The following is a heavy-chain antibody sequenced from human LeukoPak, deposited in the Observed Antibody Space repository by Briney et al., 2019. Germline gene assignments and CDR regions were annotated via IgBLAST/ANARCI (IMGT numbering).Heavy chain of an antibody. V-gene: IGHV3-64*01. CDR3: ARATGSSDPIGY. CDR2: ISSNGGST. CDR1: GFTFSSYA. D-gene: IGHD6-19*01. J-gene: IGHJ4*02. Sequence: PGGSLRLSCAASGFTFSSYAMYWVRQAPGKGLEYVSAISSNGGSTYYANSVKGRFTISRDNSKNTLYLQMGSLRAEDMAVYYCARATGSSDPIGYWGQGTLVTVSS.